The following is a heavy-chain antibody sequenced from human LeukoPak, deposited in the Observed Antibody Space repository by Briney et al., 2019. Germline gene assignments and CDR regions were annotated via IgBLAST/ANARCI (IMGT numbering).Heavy chain of an antibody. J-gene: IGHJ4*02. Sequence: QPGGSLRLSCAASGFTLSSYAMTWVRQAPGKGLEWVAVIGGGGGRTDYADSVKDRFTISRDNSKSTLYLQMSSLRAEDTAVYYCARNRGYGGNSPLGHYSDYWGQGTLVTVSS. CDR2: IGGGGGRT. CDR1: GFTLSSYA. V-gene: IGHV3-23*01. D-gene: IGHD4-23*01. CDR3: ARNRGYGGNSPLGHYSDY.